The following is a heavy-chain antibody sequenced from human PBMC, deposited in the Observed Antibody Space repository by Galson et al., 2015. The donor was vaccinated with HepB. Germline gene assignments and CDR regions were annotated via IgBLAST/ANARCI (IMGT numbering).Heavy chain of an antibody. V-gene: IGHV1-46*01. Sequence: SVKVSCKASGYTFTSYYMHWVRQAPGQGLEWMGIINPSGGSTSYAQKFQGRVTMTRDTSTSTVYMELSSLRSEDTAVYYCARDGLVVGATTVGSGMDVWGKGTTVTVSS. J-gene: IGHJ6*03. D-gene: IGHD1-26*01. CDR1: GYTFTSYY. CDR3: ARDGLVVGATTVGSGMDV. CDR2: INPSGGST.